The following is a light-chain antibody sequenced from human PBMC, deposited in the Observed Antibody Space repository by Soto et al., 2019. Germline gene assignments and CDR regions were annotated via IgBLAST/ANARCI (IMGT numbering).Light chain of an antibody. CDR3: QQYGSSGT. CDR2: AAS. V-gene: IGKV1-39*01. CDR1: ESISTY. J-gene: IGKJ1*01. Sequence: DIQMTQSPSSLSASVGDRVTITCRASESISTYLNWYQQRPGKAPNLLIYAASNLQSGVPSRFSGSGSGTDFTLTISRLEPEDFAVYYCQQYGSSGTFGQGTKVDIK.